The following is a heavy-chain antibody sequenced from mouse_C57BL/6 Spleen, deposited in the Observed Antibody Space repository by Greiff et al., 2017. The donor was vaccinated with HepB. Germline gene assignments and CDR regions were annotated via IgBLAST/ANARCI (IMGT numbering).Heavy chain of an antibody. V-gene: IGHV1-72*01. CDR2: IDPNSGGT. D-gene: IGHD1-1*01. Sequence: VQLQQPGAELVKPGASVKLSCKASGYTFTSYWMHWVKQRPGRGLEWIGRIDPNSGGTKYNEKFKSKATLTVDKPSSTAYMQLSSLTSEDSAVYYCARPYYGSSFPFAYWGQGTLVTVSA. J-gene: IGHJ3*01. CDR3: ARPYYGSSFPFAY. CDR1: GYTFTSYW.